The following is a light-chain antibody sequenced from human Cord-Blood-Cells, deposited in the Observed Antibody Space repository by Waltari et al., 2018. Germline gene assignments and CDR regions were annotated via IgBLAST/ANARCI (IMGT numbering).Light chain of an antibody. CDR1: SSDVGGYNY. J-gene: IGLJ2*01. V-gene: IGLV2-14*01. CDR2: DVS. CDR3: SSYTSSSTLV. Sequence: QSALTQPAAVSGSPGQSITIPCTRTSSDVGGYNYLSWYQQHPGKAPKLMIYDVSNRPSGVSNRFSGSKSGNTASLTISGLQAEDEADYYCSSYTSSSTLVFGGGTKLTVL.